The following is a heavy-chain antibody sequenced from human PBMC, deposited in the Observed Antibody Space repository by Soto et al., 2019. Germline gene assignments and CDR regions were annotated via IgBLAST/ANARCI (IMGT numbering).Heavy chain of an antibody. J-gene: IGHJ4*02. CDR3: AKDRPNYYGSGGFYYQAGGDY. V-gene: IGHV3-23*01. D-gene: IGHD3-10*01. Sequence: VQLLESGGGLVQPGGSLRLSCAASGFTFSGYAMSWVRQAPGKGLEWVSSISGSGGSTFYADSVKGRLTISRDNSRNTLFLEMDSLRAEDTAIYYCAKDRPNYYGSGGFYYQAGGDYWGQGTLVTVSS. CDR2: ISGSGGST. CDR1: GFTFSGYA.